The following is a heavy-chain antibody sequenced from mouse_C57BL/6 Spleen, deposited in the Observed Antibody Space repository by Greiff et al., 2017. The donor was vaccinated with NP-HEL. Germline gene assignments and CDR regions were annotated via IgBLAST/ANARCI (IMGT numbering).Heavy chain of an antibody. D-gene: IGHD3-3*01. Sequence: QVQLQQSGPELVKPGASVKISCKASGYAFSSSWMNWVKQRPGKGLEWIGRIYPGDGDTNYNGKFKGKATLTADKSSSTAYMQLSSLTSEDSAVYFCAEGWMDYWGQGTSVTVSS. V-gene: IGHV1-82*01. CDR1: GYAFSSSW. CDR3: AEGWMDY. J-gene: IGHJ4*01. CDR2: IYPGDGDT.